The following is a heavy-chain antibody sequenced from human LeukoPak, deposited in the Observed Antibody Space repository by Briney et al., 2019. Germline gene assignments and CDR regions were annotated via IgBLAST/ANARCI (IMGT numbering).Heavy chain of an antibody. CDR2: VFYSGNT. D-gene: IGHD2-2*01. J-gene: IGHJ4*02. V-gene: IGHV4-39*01. CDR1: GGSISSSSYY. CDR3: ARVVLGYCDSASCYEY. Sequence: SETLSLTCTVSGGSISSSSYYWGWIRQPPGKGLEWIGSVFYSGNTYYKPSLKSRVTISVDTSKNQFSLKVTSVSAADTAVYYCARVVLGYCDSASCYEYWGQGTLGTVSS.